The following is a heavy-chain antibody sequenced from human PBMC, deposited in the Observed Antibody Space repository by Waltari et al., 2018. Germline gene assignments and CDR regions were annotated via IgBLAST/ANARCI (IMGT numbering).Heavy chain of an antibody. CDR3: XXXXXXXRXYGYYYYYGMDV. Sequence: EVQLLESGGGLVQPGGSLRLSCAASGFTFSSYAMSWVRQAPGKGLEWVSAISGSGGSTYYGASVXXXXXXXXXXXXXXXXXXXXXXXXXXXXXXXXXXXXXXXRXYGYYYYYGMDVWGQGTTVTVSS. CDR1: GFTFSSYA. J-gene: IGHJ6*02. D-gene: IGHD5-18*01. CDR2: ISGSGGST. V-gene: IGHV3-23*02.